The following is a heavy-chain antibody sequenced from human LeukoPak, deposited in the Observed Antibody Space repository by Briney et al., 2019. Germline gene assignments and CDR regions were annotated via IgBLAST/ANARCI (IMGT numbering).Heavy chain of an antibody. CDR2: INSDGSST. J-gene: IGHJ4*02. Sequence: GGSLRLSCAASGFTLSSYWMHWVRHAPGKGLVWVSRINSDGSSTSYADSVKGRFTISRNNAKNTLYLQMNSLRAEDTAVYYCARANLGSYFDYWGQGTLVTVPS. D-gene: IGHD1-26*01. CDR3: ARANLGSYFDY. CDR1: GFTLSSYW. V-gene: IGHV3-74*01.